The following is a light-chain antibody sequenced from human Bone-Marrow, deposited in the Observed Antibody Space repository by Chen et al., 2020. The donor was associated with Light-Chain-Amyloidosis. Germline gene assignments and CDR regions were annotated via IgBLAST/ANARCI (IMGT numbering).Light chain of an antibody. CDR1: SGSVSTSYY. CDR2: STN. Sequence: QTVVTQEPSFSVSPGGPGTLTCGLSSGSVSTSYYPSWYQQTPGQAPRTLIYSTNTRSSGVPDRFSGSILGNKAALTITGAQADDESDYYCVLYMGSGTHWVFGGGTKLTVL. V-gene: IGLV8-61*01. J-gene: IGLJ3*02. CDR3: VLYMGSGTHWV.